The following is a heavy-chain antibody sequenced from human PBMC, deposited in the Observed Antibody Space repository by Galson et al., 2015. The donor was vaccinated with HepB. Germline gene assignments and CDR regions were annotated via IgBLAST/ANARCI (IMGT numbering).Heavy chain of an antibody. CDR2: IWYDGSNK. V-gene: IGHV3-33*01. D-gene: IGHD6-19*01. J-gene: IGHJ4*02. CDR3: AREGYSSGWYFDY. CDR1: GFTFSSYG. Sequence: SLRLSCAASGFTFSSYGMHWVRQAPGRGLEWVAVIWYDGSNKYYADSVKGRFTISRDSSKNTLYLQMNSLRAEDTAVYYCAREGYSSGWYFDYWGQGTLVTVSS.